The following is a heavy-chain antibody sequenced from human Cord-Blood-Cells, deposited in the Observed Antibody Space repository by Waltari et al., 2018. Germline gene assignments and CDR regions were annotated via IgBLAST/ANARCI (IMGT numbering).Heavy chain of an antibody. CDR1: GFTFSSYG. Sequence: QVQLVESGGGVVQPGRSLRLSCPASGFTFSSYGMHWVRQAPGKGLEWVAVIWYDGSKKYYADSVKGRFTISRDNSKNTLYLQMNSLRAEDTAVYYCARGRGITGTTDYWGQGTLVTVSS. V-gene: IGHV3-33*01. CDR3: ARGRGITGTTDY. CDR2: IWYDGSKK. D-gene: IGHD1-7*01. J-gene: IGHJ4*02.